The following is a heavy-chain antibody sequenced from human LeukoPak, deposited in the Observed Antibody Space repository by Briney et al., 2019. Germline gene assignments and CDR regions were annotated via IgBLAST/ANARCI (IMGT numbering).Heavy chain of an antibody. J-gene: IGHJ3*02. Sequence: GGSLRLSCAASGFTFSSYSMNWVRQAPGKGLEWVSSISSSSSYIYYADSVKGRFTISRDNAKNSLYLQMNSLRAEDTAVYYCARDLKTSMVTPSAFDIWGQGTMVTVSS. CDR1: GFTFSSYS. CDR2: ISSSSSYI. CDR3: ARDLKTSMVTPSAFDI. V-gene: IGHV3-21*01. D-gene: IGHD5-18*01.